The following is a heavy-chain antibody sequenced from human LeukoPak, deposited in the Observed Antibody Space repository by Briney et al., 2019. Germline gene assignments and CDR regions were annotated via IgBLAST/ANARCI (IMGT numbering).Heavy chain of an antibody. V-gene: IGHV3-30*01. Sequence: GGSLRPSCEASGFTFKIYAIHWVRQAPGQGLEWVAMISHDGGLRYYADSVRDRFTVSRDNSKNTLYLQMDSLRTEDTAVYYCARDLRATLDYWGQGTLVTVSS. J-gene: IGHJ4*02. CDR2: ISHDGGLR. CDR1: GFTFKIYA. CDR3: ARDLRATLDY.